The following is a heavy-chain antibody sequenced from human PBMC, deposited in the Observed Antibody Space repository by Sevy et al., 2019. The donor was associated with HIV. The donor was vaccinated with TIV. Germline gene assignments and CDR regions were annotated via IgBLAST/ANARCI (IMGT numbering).Heavy chain of an antibody. CDR3: AREENRELGTIPLDS. CDR2: ISKSGSTT. J-gene: IGHJ4*02. Sequence: GGSLRLSCAASGFTFSHHNMNWVRQAPGKGLVWISYISKSGSTTYFADSVRGRFTISRDNAKNSLFLEMHSLTDEDTAVYYCAREENRELGTIPLDSWGRGIQVTVSS. D-gene: IGHD7-27*01. CDR1: GFTFSHHN. V-gene: IGHV3-48*02.